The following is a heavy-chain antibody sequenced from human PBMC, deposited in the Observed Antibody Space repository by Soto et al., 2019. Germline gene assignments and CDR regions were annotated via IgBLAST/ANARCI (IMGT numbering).Heavy chain of an antibody. J-gene: IGHJ5*02. CDR2: IYHSGST. V-gene: IGHV4-4*02. CDR3: ARGVGHNWFDP. D-gene: IGHD2-2*01. CDR1: GDSISSSNW. Sequence: SETLSLTCAVSGDSISSSNWWSWVRQPPGKGLEWIGEIYHSGSTNYNASLKSRVTMSVDKSKSQFSLKLNSVTAADTAIYYCARGVGHNWFDPWGQGTLVTVSS.